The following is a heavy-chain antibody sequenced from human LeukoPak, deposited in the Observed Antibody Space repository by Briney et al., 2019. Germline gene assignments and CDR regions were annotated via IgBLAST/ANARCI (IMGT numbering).Heavy chain of an antibody. CDR2: MNPNNGNT. D-gene: IGHD3-10*01. Sequence: ASVKVSCKVSGYTLTELSMHWVRQASGQGLEWMGWMNPNNGNTGYAQKFQGRVTMTRDTSISTAYMELRGLRSEDTAVYYCVRDGEGVAISVNYWFDPWGQGTLVTVSS. V-gene: IGHV1-8*01. CDR1: GYTLTELS. CDR3: VRDGEGVAISVNYWFDP. J-gene: IGHJ5*02.